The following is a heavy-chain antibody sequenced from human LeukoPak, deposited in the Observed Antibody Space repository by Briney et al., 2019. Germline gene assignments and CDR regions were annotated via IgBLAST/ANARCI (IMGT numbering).Heavy chain of an antibody. CDR2: FDPRGGET. CDR3: ATSDRQFCSPSSCYMPFDF. CDR1: GHTLSEVS. J-gene: IGHJ4*02. Sequence: ASVKVSCKVSGHTLSEVSMHWMRQAPGQGLEWVGGFDPRGGETVLAQKFQGRVTLTEDTSADTSSIELRSLRSEDTAVYYCATSDRQFCSPSSCYMPFDFWGLGTLVTVSS. V-gene: IGHV1-24*01. D-gene: IGHD2-2*02.